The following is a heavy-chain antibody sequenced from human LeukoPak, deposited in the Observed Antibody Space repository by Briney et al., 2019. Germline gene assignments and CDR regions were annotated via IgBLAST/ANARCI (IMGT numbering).Heavy chain of an antibody. V-gene: IGHV4-30-2*03. J-gene: IGHJ4*02. CDR1: SGSISSGGYS. Sequence: SETLSLTCAVSSGSISSGGYSWSWIRQPPGKGLEWIGNIYHSGSANYNPSLKSRVTISVDTSKNQFSLKLSSVTAADTAVYYCARLVATSSSPSIDYWGQGTLVTVSS. CDR3: ARLVATSSSPSIDY. D-gene: IGHD6-6*01. CDR2: IYHSGSA.